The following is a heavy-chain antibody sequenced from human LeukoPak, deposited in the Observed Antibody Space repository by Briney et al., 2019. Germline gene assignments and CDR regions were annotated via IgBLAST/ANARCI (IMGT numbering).Heavy chain of an antibody. V-gene: IGHV3-30*02. CDR2: IPYDGSSE. CDR3: AKELYNYGDYGAEGLDV. D-gene: IGHD4-17*01. Sequence: GGSLRLSCAVSGFTFGNYGMHWVRQAPGKGLEWVALIPYDGSSEYYAGSVKGRFTTSRDNSKITVYLQMNSLKAEDTAVYYCAKELYNYGDYGAEGLDVGGQGTTVTVS. CDR1: GFTFGNYG. J-gene: IGHJ6*02.